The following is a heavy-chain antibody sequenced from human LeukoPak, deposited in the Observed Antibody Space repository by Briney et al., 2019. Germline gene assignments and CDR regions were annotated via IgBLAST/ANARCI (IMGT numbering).Heavy chain of an antibody. Sequence: PGGSLRLSCAASGFTFSSYAMSWVRQAPGKGLEWVSAISGSGGSTYYADSVKGRFTISRDISKNILYLQMNSLRAEDTAVYYCAKAPPSSYYYYYGMDVWGQGTTVTVSS. CDR2: ISGSGGST. CDR1: GFTFSSYA. J-gene: IGHJ6*02. D-gene: IGHD6-13*01. CDR3: AKAPPSSYYYYYGMDV. V-gene: IGHV3-23*01.